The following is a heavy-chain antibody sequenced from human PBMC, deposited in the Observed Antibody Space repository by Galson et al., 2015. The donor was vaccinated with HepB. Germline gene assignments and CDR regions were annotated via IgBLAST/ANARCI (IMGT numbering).Heavy chain of an antibody. V-gene: IGHV3-30*04. CDR3: AREGGPPSYAGVGLDV. J-gene: IGHJ6*02. CDR1: GFTCSTYS. Sequence: SLRLSCAAYGFTCSTYSMHWVRQAPGKGLEWVAFESHDGNNENYADSLKGRFTVSRDNSKNSLDLKMNSLRTEDTAVYYCAREGGPPSYAGVGLDVWGQGTTVTVSS. D-gene: IGHD2-8*01. CDR2: ESHDGNNE.